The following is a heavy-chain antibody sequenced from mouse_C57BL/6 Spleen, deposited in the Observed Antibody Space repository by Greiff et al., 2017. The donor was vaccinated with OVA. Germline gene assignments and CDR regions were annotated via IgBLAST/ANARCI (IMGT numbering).Heavy chain of an antibody. CDR2: ISYDGSN. CDR3: VRDNGSICADGDIDV. V-gene: IGHV3-6*01. J-gene: IGHJ1*03. Sequence: ESGPGLVKPSQSLSLTCSVTGYSITRGYYWNWIRQFPGNKLEWMGYISYDGSNNYNPSLKNRISITRDTSKNQFFLKLNTVTPEDTATYYCVRDNGSICADGDIDVWGTGTTVTVSS. D-gene: IGHD1-1*01. CDR1: GYSITRGYY.